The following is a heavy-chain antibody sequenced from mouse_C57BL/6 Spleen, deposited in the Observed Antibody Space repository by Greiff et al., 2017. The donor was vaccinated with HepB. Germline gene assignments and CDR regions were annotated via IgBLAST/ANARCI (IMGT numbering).Heavy chain of an antibody. Sequence: VQLQQSDAELVKPGASVKISCKVSGYTFTDHTIHWMKQRPEQGLEWIGYIYPRDGSTKYNEKFKGKATLTADKSSSTAYMQLNSLTSEDSAVYFCARYSFYDGYSYAMDYWGQGTSVTVSS. CDR3: ARYSFYDGYSYAMDY. V-gene: IGHV1-78*01. CDR2: IYPRDGST. D-gene: IGHD2-3*01. J-gene: IGHJ4*01. CDR1: GYTFTDHT.